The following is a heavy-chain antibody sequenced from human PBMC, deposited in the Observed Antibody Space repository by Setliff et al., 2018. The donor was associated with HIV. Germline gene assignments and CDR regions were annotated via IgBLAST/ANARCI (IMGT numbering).Heavy chain of an antibody. CDR3: AREKNDYGGQNWLDP. CDR1: GGSISDYY. J-gene: IGHJ5*02. Sequence: SETLSLTCTVSGGSISDYYWTWIRQTPGKGLEWIGYIFTSGSTNYNPSLKSRVTISIDKPKNPFSLRLTSVTAADTAVYYCAREKNDYGGQNWLDPWGQGTLVTVSS. CDR2: IFTSGST. D-gene: IGHD4-17*01. V-gene: IGHV4-4*09.